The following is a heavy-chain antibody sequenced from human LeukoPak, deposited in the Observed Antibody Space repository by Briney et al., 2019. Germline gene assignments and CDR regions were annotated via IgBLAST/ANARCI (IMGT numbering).Heavy chain of an antibody. Sequence: SETLSLTCTVSGGSISSYYWSWIRQPPGKGLEWIGYIYYSGSTNYNPSLKSRVTMSVDTSKNQFSLKLSSVTAADTAVYYCARDKRVAVAGTYIYYDYMDVWGNGTTVTNSS. V-gene: IGHV4-59*12. CDR1: GGSISSYY. J-gene: IGHJ6*03. CDR2: IYYSGST. D-gene: IGHD6-19*01. CDR3: ARDKRVAVAGTYIYYDYMDV.